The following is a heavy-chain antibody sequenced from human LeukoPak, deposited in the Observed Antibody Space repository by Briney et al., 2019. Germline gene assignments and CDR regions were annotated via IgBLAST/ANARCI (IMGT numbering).Heavy chain of an antibody. J-gene: IGHJ6*03. CDR2: IWYDGSNK. CDR3: ARDGPGVLPFLEWLSAYYYYYMDV. V-gene: IGHV3-33*01. D-gene: IGHD3-3*01. Sequence: GGSLRLSCAASGFTFSSYGMHWVRQAPGKGLEWVAVIWYDGSNKYYAGSVKGRFTISRDNSKNTLYLQMNSLRAEDTAVYYCARDGPGVLPFLEWLSAYYYYYMDVWGKGTTVTVSS. CDR1: GFTFSSYG.